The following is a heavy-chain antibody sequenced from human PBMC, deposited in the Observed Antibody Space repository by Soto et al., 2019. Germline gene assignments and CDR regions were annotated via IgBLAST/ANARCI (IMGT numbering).Heavy chain of an antibody. V-gene: IGHV3-74*01. CDR2: INPDGSST. J-gene: IGHJ4*02. CDR1: GFTFSSYW. CDR3: ATPGHRDGYNFDS. D-gene: IGHD5-12*01. Sequence: PGGSLRLSCAASGFTFSSYWMHWVRQAPGKWLVWVSRINPDGSSTGYAASVKGRFTIFRDNAKNTLYLQMNSLRAEDTAVYYCATPGHRDGYNFDSWGRGTLVTVSS.